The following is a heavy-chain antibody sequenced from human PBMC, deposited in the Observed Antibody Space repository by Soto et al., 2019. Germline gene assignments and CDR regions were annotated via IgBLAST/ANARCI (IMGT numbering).Heavy chain of an antibody. CDR2: ILPILGLA. V-gene: IGHV1-69*02. CDR3: LNIPHY. J-gene: IGHJ4*02. Sequence: QSGAEVKKPGSSVKVSCKASGGTFSSYTISWVRRAPGQGLEWMGRILPILGLASYAQKFQGRVPITADKSTVTAYLELSNLSSEHTAVYYCLNIPHYCGQRTLVTVS. CDR1: GGTFSSYT.